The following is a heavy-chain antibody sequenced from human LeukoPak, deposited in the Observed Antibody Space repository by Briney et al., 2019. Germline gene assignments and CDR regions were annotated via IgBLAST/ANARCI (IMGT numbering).Heavy chain of an antibody. CDR1: GFTFDDHG. CDR3: VRGIGEGGMDV. V-gene: IGHV3-20*01. CDR2: INWNGGST. Sequence: GGSLRLSCAVSGFTFDDHGMTWVRQSPGKGLEWVAGINWNGGSTGYADSVKGRFTISRDNAENSLYLQMNGLRGDDTALYHCVRGIGEGGMDVWGQGTTVTVSS. J-gene: IGHJ6*02.